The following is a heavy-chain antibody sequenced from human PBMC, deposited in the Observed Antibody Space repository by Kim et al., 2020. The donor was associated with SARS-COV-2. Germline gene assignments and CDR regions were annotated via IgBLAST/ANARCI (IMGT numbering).Heavy chain of an antibody. D-gene: IGHD6-13*01. Sequence: DSVKGRFTLSRDNAKNSLYLQMNSLRAEDTALYYCARVYGSSWYYYYGMDVWGQGTTVTVSS. V-gene: IGHV3-20*03. J-gene: IGHJ6*02. CDR3: ARVYGSSWYYYYGMDV.